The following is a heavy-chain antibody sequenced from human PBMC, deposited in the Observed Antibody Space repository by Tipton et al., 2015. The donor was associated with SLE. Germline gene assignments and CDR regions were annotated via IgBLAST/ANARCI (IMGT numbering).Heavy chain of an antibody. V-gene: IGHV4-59*08. D-gene: IGHD2/OR15-2a*01. J-gene: IGHJ2*01. CDR2: LSYGGST. CDR1: GDSINGYY. CDR3: TRKSTTSDL. Sequence: TLSLTCTVSGDSINGYYWSWIRQSPGKGLEWIGYLSYGGSTNYNPSLKSRVTISVDTSKNQVSLKLSSVTAADTAVYYCTRKSTTSDLWGRGALVTVSS.